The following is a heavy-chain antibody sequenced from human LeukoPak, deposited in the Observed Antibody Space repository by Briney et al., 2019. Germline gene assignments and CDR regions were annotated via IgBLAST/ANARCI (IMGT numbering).Heavy chain of an antibody. CDR2: IYYSGST. CDR3: ARDPSIAVAGTGDY. CDR1: GGSISSYY. Sequence: PSETLSLTCTVSGGSISSYYWTWIRQPPGKGLEWIGYIYYSGSTYYNPSLKSRVTISVDTSKNQFSLKLSSVTAADTAVYYCARDPSIAVAGTGDYWGQGTLVTVSS. J-gene: IGHJ4*02. D-gene: IGHD6-19*01. V-gene: IGHV4-59*12.